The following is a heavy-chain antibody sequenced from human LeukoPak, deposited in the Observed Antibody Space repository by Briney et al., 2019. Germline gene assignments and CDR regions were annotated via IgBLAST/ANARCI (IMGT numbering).Heavy chain of an antibody. CDR2: ISSSGSTI. D-gene: IGHD6-19*01. CDR1: GFTFSSYE. CDR3: AKPLYNSGWYGGGDY. Sequence: GGSLRLSCAASGFTFSSYEMNWVRQAPGKGLEWVSYISSSGSTIYYADSVKGRFTISRDNSKNTLYLQMNSLRAEDTAVYYCAKPLYNSGWYGGGDYWGQGTLVTVSS. V-gene: IGHV3-48*03. J-gene: IGHJ4*02.